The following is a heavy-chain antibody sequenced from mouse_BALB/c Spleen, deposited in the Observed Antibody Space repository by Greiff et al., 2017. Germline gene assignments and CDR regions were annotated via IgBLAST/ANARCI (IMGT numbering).Heavy chain of an antibody. D-gene: IGHD2-1*01. J-gene: IGHJ3*01. CDR1: GYTFTDYN. V-gene: IGHV1S29*02. CDR2: IYPYNGGT. CDR3: ASAVYGNYQSAY. Sequence: EVQLQQSGAELMKPGASVKISCKASGYTFTDYNMHWVKQSHGKSLEWIGYIYPYNGGTGYNQKFKSKATLTVDNSSSTAYMEIRSLTSEDSAVYYCASAVYGNYQSAYWGQGTLVTVSA.